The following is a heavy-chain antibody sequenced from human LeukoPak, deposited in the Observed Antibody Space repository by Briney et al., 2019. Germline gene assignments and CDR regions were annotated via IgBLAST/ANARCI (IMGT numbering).Heavy chain of an antibody. CDR3: AKDQAMVRGVIITDYYYGMDV. Sequence: PGRSLRLSCAASGFTFDDYAMHWVRQAPGKGLEWVSGISWNSGSIGYADSVKGRFTISRDNAKNSLYLQMNSLRAEDTALYYCAKDQAMVRGVIITDYYYGMDVWGQGTTVTVSS. D-gene: IGHD3-10*01. CDR1: GFTFDDYA. J-gene: IGHJ6*02. CDR2: ISWNSGSI. V-gene: IGHV3-9*01.